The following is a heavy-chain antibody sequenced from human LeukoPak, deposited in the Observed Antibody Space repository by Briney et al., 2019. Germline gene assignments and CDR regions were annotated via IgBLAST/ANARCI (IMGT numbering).Heavy chain of an antibody. CDR3: AKDTAMEKFDY. D-gene: IGHD5-18*01. J-gene: IGHJ4*02. CDR2: ISGSADTT. V-gene: IGHV3-23*01. CDR1: GFSFTSYA. Sequence: GGSLRLSCAASGFSFTSYAMSWVRQAPGKGLEWVSGISGSADTTYYADSVKGRFTISRDNSKNTLHLQMNSLRAEDTAVYYCAKDTAMEKFDYWGQGTLVTVSS.